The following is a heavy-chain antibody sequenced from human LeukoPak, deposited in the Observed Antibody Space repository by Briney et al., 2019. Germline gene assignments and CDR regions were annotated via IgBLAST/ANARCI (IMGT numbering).Heavy chain of an antibody. J-gene: IGHJ4*02. CDR2: IYGNDDK. D-gene: IGHD5-18*01. V-gene: IGHV2-5*01. CDR3: AHKSVDTSIDY. Sequence: SGPTLVNPTQTLTLTCTFSGFSLSTSGVLVGWIRQPPGKALEWLAFIYGNDDKRYSPSLMSRLTITKDTSKNQVVLTMTNMDPVDTATYYCAHKSVDTSIDYWGQGTLVTVSS. CDR1: GFSLSTSGVL.